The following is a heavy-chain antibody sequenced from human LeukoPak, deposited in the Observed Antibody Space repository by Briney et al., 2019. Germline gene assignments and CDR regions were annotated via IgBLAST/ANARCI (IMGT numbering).Heavy chain of an antibody. CDR2: IKADGGEK. D-gene: IGHD2-21*02. J-gene: IGHJ4*02. CDR1: GFTFSTYW. V-gene: IGHV3-7*01. CDR3: ARVTHSGGDWRHDY. Sequence: PGGSLRLSCAASGFTFSTYWMNWFRQTPGKGLEWVAKIKADGGEKDHVASVKGRFTISRDNAKNSLYLQMNSLRAEDTAVYYCARVTHSGGDWRHDYWGQGTLVTVSS.